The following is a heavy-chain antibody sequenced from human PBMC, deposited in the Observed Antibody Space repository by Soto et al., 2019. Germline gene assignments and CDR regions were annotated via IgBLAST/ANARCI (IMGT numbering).Heavy chain of an antibody. CDR3: ARGGYSGNDALDF. J-gene: IGHJ4*02. CDR1: GVSISTSS. CDR2: VHYSGRP. D-gene: IGHD1-26*01. Sequence: QVQLQESGPGLVKPSETLSLTCTVSGVSISTSSWSWIRQPPGKELEWIGYVHYSGRPTYRPSLRSRVTISVDPSTNQQFFLTLSSVTAADTAVYFCARGGYSGNDALDFWGQGIQVTVSS. V-gene: IGHV4-59*13.